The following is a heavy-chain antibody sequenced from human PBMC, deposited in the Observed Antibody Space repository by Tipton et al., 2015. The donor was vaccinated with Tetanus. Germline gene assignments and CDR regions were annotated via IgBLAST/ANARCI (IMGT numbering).Heavy chain of an antibody. CDR3: ARDRGDYIYYGMDV. V-gene: IGHV1-2*02. Sequence: QLVQSGAEVKKPGASVKVSCKASGYTFTGYYIYWVRRAPGQGLEWMGGIDPNSGGTVYAQKFQGRVTMTRDTSISTAYMELRSLRSDDAAVYYCARDRGDYIYYGMDVWGPGTTVTVS. D-gene: IGHD3-22*01. CDR2: IDPNSGGT. CDR1: GYTFTGYY. J-gene: IGHJ6*02.